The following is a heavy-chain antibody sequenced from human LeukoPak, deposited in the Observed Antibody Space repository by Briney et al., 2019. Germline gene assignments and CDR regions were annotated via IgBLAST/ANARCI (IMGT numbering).Heavy chain of an antibody. J-gene: IGHJ4*02. CDR3: ARERVGYCSGGSCRYFDY. V-gene: IGHV4-31*03. CDR1: GGSISSSSYY. Sequence: SETLSLTCTVSGGSISSSSYYWGWIRQPPGKGLEWIGYIYYSGSTYYNPSLKSRVTISVDTSKNQFSLKLSSVTAADTAVYYCARERVGYCSGGSCRYFDYWGQGTLVTVSS. D-gene: IGHD2-15*01. CDR2: IYYSGST.